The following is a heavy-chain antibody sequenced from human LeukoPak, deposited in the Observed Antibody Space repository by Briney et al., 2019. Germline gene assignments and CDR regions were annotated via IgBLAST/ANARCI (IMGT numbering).Heavy chain of an antibody. V-gene: IGHV3-53*01. J-gene: IGHJ4*02. Sequence: GGSLRLSCAASGFSVSSNYMSWVRQAPGKGLEWVSVIYSGGTTYYADSVKGRFTISRDNSKNTLYLQMNSLRAEDTAMYYCARGGDSSREYYFDYWGQGTLVTVSS. CDR1: GFSVSSNY. D-gene: IGHD6-13*01. CDR3: ARGGDSSREYYFDY. CDR2: IYSGGTT.